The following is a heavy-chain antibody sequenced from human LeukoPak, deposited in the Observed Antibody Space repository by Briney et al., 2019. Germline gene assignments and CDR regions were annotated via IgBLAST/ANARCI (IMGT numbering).Heavy chain of an antibody. V-gene: IGHV1-8*01. Sequence: GASVKVSCKASGYTFTSYDINWVRQATGQGLEWMGWMSPNSGNTGYAQKFQGRVTMTRNTSISTAYMELSSLRSEDTAVYYCATYDSSGYLFDYWGQGTLVTVSS. J-gene: IGHJ4*02. CDR3: ATYDSSGYLFDY. D-gene: IGHD3-22*01. CDR1: GYTFTSYD. CDR2: MSPNSGNT.